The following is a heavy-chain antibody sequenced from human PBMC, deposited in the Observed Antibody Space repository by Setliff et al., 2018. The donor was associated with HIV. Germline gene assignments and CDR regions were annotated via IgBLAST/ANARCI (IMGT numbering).Heavy chain of an antibody. Sequence: ASVKVSCKASGYTFTSYGISWVRQAPGQGLEWMGWISAYNGNTNYAQKFQGRVTMTTDTSTSTAYMELRNLRAEDTAVYYCASAPQYSSGWYGRAFDYWGQGTLVTVSS. J-gene: IGHJ4*02. V-gene: IGHV1-18*01. CDR2: ISAYNGNT. CDR1: GYTFTSYG. D-gene: IGHD6-19*01. CDR3: ASAPQYSSGWYGRAFDY.